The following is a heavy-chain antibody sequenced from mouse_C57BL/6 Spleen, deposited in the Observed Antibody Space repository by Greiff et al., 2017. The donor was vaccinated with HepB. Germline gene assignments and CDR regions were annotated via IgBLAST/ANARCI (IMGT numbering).Heavy chain of an antibody. CDR2: IFPGSGST. Sequence: QVHVKQSGPELVKPGASVKISCKASGYTFTDYYINWVKQRPGQGLEWIGWIFPGSGSTYYNEKFKGKATLTVDKSSSTAYMLLSSLTSEDSAVYFCARGDSMGWLPYYFDYWGQGTTLTVSS. V-gene: IGHV1-75*01. J-gene: IGHJ2*01. CDR3: ARGDSMGWLPYYFDY. CDR1: GYTFTDYY. D-gene: IGHD2-3*01.